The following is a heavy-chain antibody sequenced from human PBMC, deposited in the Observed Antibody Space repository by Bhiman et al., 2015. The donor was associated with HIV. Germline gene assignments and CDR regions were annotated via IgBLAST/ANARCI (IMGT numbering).Heavy chain of an antibody. D-gene: IGHD3-10*01. CDR3: AKDLAMVRGRRGANFDY. V-gene: IGHV3-9*01. J-gene: IGHJ4*02. Sequence: EVQLVESGGGLVQPGRSLRLSCAASGFTFDDYAMHWVRQAPGKGLEWVSGISWNSGSIGYADSVKGRFTISRDNAKNSLYLQMNSLRAEDTALYYCAKDLAMVRGRRGANFDYWGQGTLVTVSS. CDR1: GFTFDDYA. CDR2: ISWNSGSI.